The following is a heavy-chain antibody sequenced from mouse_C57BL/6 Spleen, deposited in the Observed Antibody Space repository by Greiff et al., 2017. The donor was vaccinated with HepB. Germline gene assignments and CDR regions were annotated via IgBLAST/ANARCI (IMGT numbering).Heavy chain of an antibody. J-gene: IGHJ1*03. CDR2: IWWDDDK. V-gene: IGHV8-8*01. CDR1: GFSLSTFGMG. Sequence: QVTLKVSGPGILQPSQTLSLTCSFSGFSLSTFGMGVGWIRQPSGKGLEWLAHIWWDDDKYYNPALKSRLTISKDTSKNQVFLKSANVDTADTATYYCARITSYYGSSHWYFDVWGTGTTVTVSS. CDR3: ARITSYYGSSHWYFDV. D-gene: IGHD1-1*01.